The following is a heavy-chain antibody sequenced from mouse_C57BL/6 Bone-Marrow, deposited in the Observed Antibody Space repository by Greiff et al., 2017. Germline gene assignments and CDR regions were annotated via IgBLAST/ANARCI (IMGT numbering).Heavy chain of an antibody. CDR3: ARDDYYGYYYAMDY. D-gene: IGHD1-2*01. CDR1: GFSLTSYG. J-gene: IGHJ4*01. CDR2: IWSGGST. Sequence: QVQLQQSGPGLVQPSQSLSITCTVSGFSLTSYGVHWVRQSPGKGLEWLGVIWSGGSTDYNAAFISRLSISKDTSKSHVFFKMNSLQADDTAIYYCARDDYYGYYYAMDYWGHGTSVTVSS. V-gene: IGHV2-2*01.